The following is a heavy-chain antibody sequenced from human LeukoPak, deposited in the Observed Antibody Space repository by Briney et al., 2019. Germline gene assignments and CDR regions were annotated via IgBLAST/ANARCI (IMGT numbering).Heavy chain of an antibody. Sequence: ASVTVSCKASGYTFTSYGISWVRQAPGQGLEWMGWISAYNGNTNYAQKLQGRVTMTTDTSTSTAYMELRSLRSDDTAVYYCAREEIDYGDYAEYYWGQGTLVTVSS. J-gene: IGHJ4*02. V-gene: IGHV1-18*01. CDR1: GYTFTSYG. CDR3: AREEIDYGDYAEYY. CDR2: ISAYNGNT. D-gene: IGHD4-17*01.